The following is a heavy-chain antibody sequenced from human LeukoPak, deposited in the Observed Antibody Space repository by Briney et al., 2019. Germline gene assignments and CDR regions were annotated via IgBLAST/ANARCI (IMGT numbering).Heavy chain of an antibody. CDR1: GFTFSNSG. J-gene: IGHJ4*02. V-gene: IGHV3-23*01. CDR3: AKMGGYFDY. CDR2: ITGSGDNT. Sequence: PGGSLRLSCAASGFTFSNSGMSWVRQAPGKGLELVSAITGSGDNTYYADSVKGRFTISRDNSKNTLYLQMSSLRAEDTAVYYCAKMGGYFDYWGQGTLVTVSS. D-gene: IGHD3-16*01.